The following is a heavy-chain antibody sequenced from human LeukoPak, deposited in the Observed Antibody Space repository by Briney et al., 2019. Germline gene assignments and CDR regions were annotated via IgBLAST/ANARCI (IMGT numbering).Heavy chain of an antibody. CDR2: INHSGCT. D-gene: IGHD2-2*02. CDR1: GGSFSGCY. CDR3: ARQFYWSSTSCYIPVVHDYYYGMDV. Sequence: PSETLSLPCAVCGGSFSGCYWSWMRHPPGRGLEWIGEINHSGCTNYNTSLKSRVTISVDTSKNQFSLKLSSVTAADTAVYYCARQFYWSSTSCYIPVVHDYYYGMDVGGKGTTVTVPT. V-gene: IGHV4-34*01. J-gene: IGHJ6*04.